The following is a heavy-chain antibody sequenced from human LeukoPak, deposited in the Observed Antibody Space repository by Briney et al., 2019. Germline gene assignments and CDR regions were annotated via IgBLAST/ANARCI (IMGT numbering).Heavy chain of an antibody. CDR3: ARDRADAFDI. CDR2: INPSGGST. V-gene: IGHV1-46*01. Sequence: ASVKVSCKVSGYTLTELSMHWVRQAPGQGLEWMGIINPSGGSTSYAQKFQGRVTMTRDTSTSTVYMELSSLRSEDTAVYYCARDRADAFDIWGQGTMVTVSS. CDR1: GYTLTELS. J-gene: IGHJ3*02.